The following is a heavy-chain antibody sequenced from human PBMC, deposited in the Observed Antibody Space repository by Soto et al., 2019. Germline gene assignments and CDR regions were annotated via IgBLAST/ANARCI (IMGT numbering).Heavy chain of an antibody. Sequence: LKHSCAPTLLSFRSYNMNRVRQATGKGLVWVGRIKSKTDGGTTDYAAPVKGRFTISRDDSKNTLYLQMISLKTEDTAVYYCTTDGSMITFGGVIVSPDAFDIWGQGT. CDR1: LLSFRSYN. CDR3: TTDGSMITFGGVIVSPDAFDI. J-gene: IGHJ3*02. V-gene: IGHV3-15*01. CDR2: IKSKTDGGTT. D-gene: IGHD3-16*02.